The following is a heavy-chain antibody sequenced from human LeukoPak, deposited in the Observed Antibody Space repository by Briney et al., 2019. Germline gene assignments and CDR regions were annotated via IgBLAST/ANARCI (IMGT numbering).Heavy chain of an antibody. V-gene: IGHV4-34*01. Sequence: PSETLSLTCAVYGGSFSGYYWSWIRQPPAKGVEWVGEINHSGSTNYNPSLTSRVTISVDTSKSQFSLKLSAVTAADTAVYYCARHGYIEGNWFDPWGQGTLVTVSS. CDR1: GGSFSGYY. J-gene: IGHJ5*02. D-gene: IGHD5-24*01. CDR3: ARHGYIEGNWFDP. CDR2: INHSGST.